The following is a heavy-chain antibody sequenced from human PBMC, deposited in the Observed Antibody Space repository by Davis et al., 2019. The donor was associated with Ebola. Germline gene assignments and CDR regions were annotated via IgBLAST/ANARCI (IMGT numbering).Heavy chain of an antibody. J-gene: IGHJ6*02. CDR2: ISAYNGNT. CDR1: GYTFTGYY. D-gene: IGHD5-12*01. CDR3: ARDIGMVASYGMDV. Sequence: ASVKVSCKASGYTFTGYYMHWVRQAPGQGLEWMGWISAYNGNTNYAQKLQGRVTMTTDTSTSTAYMELRSLRSDDTAVYYCARDIGMVASYGMDVWGQGTTVTVSS. V-gene: IGHV1-18*04.